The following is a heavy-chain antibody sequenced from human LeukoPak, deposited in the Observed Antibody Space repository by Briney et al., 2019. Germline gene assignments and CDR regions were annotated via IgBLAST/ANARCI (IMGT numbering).Heavy chain of an antibody. Sequence: VRSLRLSRAVSGFIVSSNYMTWVPQAPGTGLEWVSVIYSGGRTYSADSVKGRFTTSRDNSKNPMYLQMNSLRAEDTPVYYCARAPDGYEAFDIWGQATMVTVSS. CDR2: IYSGGRT. J-gene: IGHJ3*02. CDR3: ARAPDGYEAFDI. D-gene: IGHD3-22*01. CDR1: GFIVSSNY. V-gene: IGHV3-66*01.